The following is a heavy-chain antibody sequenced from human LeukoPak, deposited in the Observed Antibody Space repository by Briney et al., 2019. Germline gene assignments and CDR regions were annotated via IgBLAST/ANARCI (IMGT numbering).Heavy chain of an antibody. CDR2: IDHSGST. CDR1: GGSFSGFY. V-gene: IGHV4-34*01. Sequence: SETLSLTCAVYGGSFSGFYWNWIRQPPGKGLEWIGEIDHSGSTNYNPSLKSRVTISVDRSKNQFSLKLSSVTAADTAVYYCARPEREYSYGSFDYWGQGTLVTVSS. J-gene: IGHJ4*02. D-gene: IGHD5-18*01. CDR3: ARPEREYSYGSFDY.